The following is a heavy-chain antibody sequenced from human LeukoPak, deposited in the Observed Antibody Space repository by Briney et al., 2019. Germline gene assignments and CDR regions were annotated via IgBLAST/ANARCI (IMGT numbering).Heavy chain of an antibody. CDR2: IKQDGSEK. J-gene: IGHJ4*02. V-gene: IGHV3-7*03. Sequence: GGSLRLSCAASGFPFSSYWMGWVRQAPGKGLEWVANIKQDGSEKYYVDSVKGRFTISRDNAKNSLYLQMNSLRAEDTAVYYCARDPLTVVRGVPDYWGQGTLVTVSS. CDR3: ARDPLTVVRGVPDY. D-gene: IGHD3-10*01. CDR1: GFPFSSYW.